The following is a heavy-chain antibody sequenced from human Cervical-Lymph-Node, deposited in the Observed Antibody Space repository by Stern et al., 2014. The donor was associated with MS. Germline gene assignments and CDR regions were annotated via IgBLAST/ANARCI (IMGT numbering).Heavy chain of an antibody. V-gene: IGHV3-53*01. D-gene: IGHD6-13*01. CDR1: GFSVRSNY. CDR3: ARDVRSSWYRWFDP. Sequence: EVQLVESGGGLIQPGGSLRLSCAASGFSVRSNYMSWVRQAPGQGLEWVSVIFSGGSRYYADSLKGRFTISRDNSKNTVYLEMNSLRVEDTAVYYCARDVRSSWYRWFDPWGQGTLVTVSS. J-gene: IGHJ5*02. CDR2: IFSGGSR.